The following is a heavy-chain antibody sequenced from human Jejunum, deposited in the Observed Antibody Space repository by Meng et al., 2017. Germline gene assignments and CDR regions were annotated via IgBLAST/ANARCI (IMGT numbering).Heavy chain of an antibody. D-gene: IGHD1-26*01. Sequence: QVHLQESGPGLVKPSEPLSLMCNVSGGSVRRAGYQLGWIRQPPGKGLEWIGYASTNYNPSLKSRVTISLDTYRNQFSLSLSSVTAADTAVYYCAGDHMGSLDYWGQGILVTVSS. CDR1: GGSVRRAGYQ. CDR3: AGDHMGSLDY. V-gene: IGHV4-61*08. J-gene: IGHJ4*02. CDR2: AST.